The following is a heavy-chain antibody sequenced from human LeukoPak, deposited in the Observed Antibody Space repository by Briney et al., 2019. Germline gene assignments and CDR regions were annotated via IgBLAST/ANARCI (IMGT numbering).Heavy chain of an antibody. Sequence: GGSLRLSCAASGFTINNYGMHWVRQAPGKGLEGVAVISYDGSEKYYVDSVKGRFTISRDNSKNTVYLQMNSLRAEDTAVYYCARDRGDRWYQGYWGQGTLVTVSS. CDR2: ISYDGSEK. CDR1: GFTINNYG. D-gene: IGHD6-13*01. CDR3: ARDRGDRWYQGY. V-gene: IGHV3-33*05. J-gene: IGHJ4*02.